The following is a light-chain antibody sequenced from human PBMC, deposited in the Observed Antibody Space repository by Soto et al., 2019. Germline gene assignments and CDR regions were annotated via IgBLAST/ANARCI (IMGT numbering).Light chain of an antibody. Sequence: EIVLTQSPGTLSLSPGERAILSCRASQSVSSNYLAWYRQRPGQAPSLLIYGASSRATGIPDRFSGSGSGTDFTLTISRLEPEDFAVYYCQQYGSSPPVTFGQGTRLEIK. V-gene: IGKV3-20*01. CDR3: QQYGSSPPVT. CDR1: QSVSSNY. CDR2: GAS. J-gene: IGKJ5*01.